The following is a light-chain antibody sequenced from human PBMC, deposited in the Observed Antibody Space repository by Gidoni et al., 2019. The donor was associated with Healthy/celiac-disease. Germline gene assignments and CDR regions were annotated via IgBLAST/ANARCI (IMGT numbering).Light chain of an antibody. CDR1: QSVSSY. V-gene: IGKV3-11*01. Sequence: EIVSTQSPATLSLSPGERATLSCRASQSVSSYLAWYQQKPGQAPRLLIYDASNRATGIPARFSGSGSGTDFTLTISSLEPEDFAVYYCQQRSNWPRTFGGGTKVKIK. CDR3: QQRSNWPRT. J-gene: IGKJ4*01. CDR2: DAS.